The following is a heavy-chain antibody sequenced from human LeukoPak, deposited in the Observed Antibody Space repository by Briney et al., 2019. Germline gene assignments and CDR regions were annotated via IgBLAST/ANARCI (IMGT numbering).Heavy chain of an antibody. Sequence: ASVKVSCKAFGYTFTSYYMHWVRQAPGQGLEWMGIINPSGGSTSYAQKFQGRVTMTRDTSTSTVYMELSSLRPEDTAVYYCARVFGADYYYYGMDVWGQGTTVTVSS. D-gene: IGHD3-10*01. CDR1: GYTFTSYY. J-gene: IGHJ6*02. CDR3: ARVFGADYYYYGMDV. V-gene: IGHV1-46*01. CDR2: INPSGGST.